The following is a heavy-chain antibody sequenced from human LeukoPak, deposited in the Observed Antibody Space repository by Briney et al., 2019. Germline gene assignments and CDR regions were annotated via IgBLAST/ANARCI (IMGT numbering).Heavy chain of an antibody. CDR2: ISSSSSYI. J-gene: IGHJ4*02. V-gene: IGHV3-21*01. Sequence: GGSLRLSCAASGLTFSSYSMNWVRQAPGKGLEWVPSISSSSSYIYYADSVKGRFTISRDNAKNSLYLQMNSLRAEDTAVYYCARDRLAAAGNFDYWGQGTLVTVSS. CDR3: ARDRLAAAGNFDY. CDR1: GLTFSSYS. D-gene: IGHD6-13*01.